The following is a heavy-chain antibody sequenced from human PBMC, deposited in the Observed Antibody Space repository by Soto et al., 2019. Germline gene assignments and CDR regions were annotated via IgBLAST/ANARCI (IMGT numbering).Heavy chain of an antibody. CDR3: ARQVHPGSSSDP. Sequence: ASVKVSCKASGYTFTSYDINWVRQAPGQGLEWVGWINPTSEYTAHAQKFQGRVTLTREISTATAYMELSSLTSEDTAVYFCARQVHPGSSSDP. CDR2: INPTSEYT. CDR1: GYTFTSYD. J-gene: IGHJ5*02. V-gene: IGHV1-8*01.